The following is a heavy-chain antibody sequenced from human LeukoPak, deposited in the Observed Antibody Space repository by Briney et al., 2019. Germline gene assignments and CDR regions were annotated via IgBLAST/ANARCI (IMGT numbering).Heavy chain of an antibody. Sequence: GGSLRLSCAASGFTFSSYGMSWVRQAPGKGLEWVAVISYDGSNKYYADSVKGRFTISRDNSKNTLYLQMNSLRAEDTAVYYCAKDRYGSGSYLAYFDYWGQGTLVTVSS. CDR2: ISYDGSNK. D-gene: IGHD3-10*01. J-gene: IGHJ4*02. V-gene: IGHV3-30*18. CDR1: GFTFSSYG. CDR3: AKDRYGSGSYLAYFDY.